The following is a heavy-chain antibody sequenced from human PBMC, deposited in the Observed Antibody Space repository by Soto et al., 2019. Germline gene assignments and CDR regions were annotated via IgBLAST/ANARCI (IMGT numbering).Heavy chain of an antibody. D-gene: IGHD6-13*01. Sequence: SETLSLTCAVYGGSFSGYYWSWIRQPPGKGLEWIGEIHHSGSTNYNPSLKSRVTISVDTSKNQFSLKLSSVTAADTAVYYCATVGGRWYDYYYYGMDVWGQGTTVTVSS. V-gene: IGHV4-34*01. CDR3: ATVGGRWYDYYYYGMDV. CDR1: GGSFSGYY. J-gene: IGHJ6*02. CDR2: IHHSGST.